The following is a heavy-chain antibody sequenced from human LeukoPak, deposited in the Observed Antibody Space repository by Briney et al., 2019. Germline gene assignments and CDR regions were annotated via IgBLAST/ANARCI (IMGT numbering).Heavy chain of an antibody. Sequence: ASVKVSCKASGYTFIKYGFNWVRQAPGQGLEWMGWITGYNGNTIYAQKFQGRVTLTTDTSTSTAYMELRSLRSDDTAVYYCARGQAVSDVEYYYGVDVWGQGTTVTVSS. CDR1: GYTFIKYG. D-gene: IGHD6-19*01. CDR2: ITGYNGNT. V-gene: IGHV1-18*01. CDR3: ARGQAVSDVEYYYGVDV. J-gene: IGHJ6*02.